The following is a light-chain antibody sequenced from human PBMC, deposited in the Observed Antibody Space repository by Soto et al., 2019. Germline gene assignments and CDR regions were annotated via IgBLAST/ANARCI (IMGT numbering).Light chain of an antibody. CDR3: QQYNNWPQT. J-gene: IGKJ1*01. V-gene: IGKV3-15*01. CDR2: GAS. CDR1: QSVSSN. Sequence: EIVMTQSPATLSVSPGERATLSCRASQSVSSNLAWYQQKPGQAPRLLIYGASTRATGITARFSGSGSGTEFTLTISSLKSEDFAVYYCQQYNNWPQTFGQGTKVEIK.